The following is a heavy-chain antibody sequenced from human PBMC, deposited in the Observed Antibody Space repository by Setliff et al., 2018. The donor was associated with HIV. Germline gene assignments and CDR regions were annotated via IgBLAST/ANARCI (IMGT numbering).Heavy chain of an antibody. D-gene: IGHD3-9*01. V-gene: IGHV1-69*10. CDR1: GGTFSSYA. J-gene: IGHJ4*02. CDR2: IIPILGIA. CDR3: AGSILTGYYTFGADY. Sequence: SVKVSCKASGGTFSSYAISWVRQAPGQGLEWMGGIIPILGIANYAQKFQGRVTITADKSTSTAYMELSSLRSEDTAVYYCAGSILTGYYTFGADYWGQGTLVTVPS.